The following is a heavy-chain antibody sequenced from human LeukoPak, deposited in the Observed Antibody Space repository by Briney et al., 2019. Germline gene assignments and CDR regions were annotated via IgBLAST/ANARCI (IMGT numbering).Heavy chain of an antibody. J-gene: IGHJ4*02. CDR1: GFTFSSYA. D-gene: IGHD2-2*01. CDR2: ISGSGGST. Sequence: GGSLRRSCAASGFTFSSYAMSWVRQAPVKGLEWVSAISGSGGSTYYADSVKGRFTISRDNSKNTLYLQMNSLRVEDTAVYYCAKDGAVPYYFDCWGQGTLVTVSS. V-gene: IGHV3-23*01. CDR3: AKDGAVPYYFDC.